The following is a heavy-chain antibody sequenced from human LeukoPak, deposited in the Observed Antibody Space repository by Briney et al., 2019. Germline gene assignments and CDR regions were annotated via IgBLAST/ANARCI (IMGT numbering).Heavy chain of an antibody. Sequence: SETLSLTCTVSGGSISSSSYYWDWIRQSPGKGLEWLGSIYYVGSTYYNPSLESRVTISVDTSKNQFSLKLSSVTAADTAVYYCARSVPLNYFDYWGQGTLVTVSS. CDR2: IYYVGST. V-gene: IGHV4-39*01. J-gene: IGHJ4*02. CDR1: GGSISSSSYY. D-gene: IGHD1-1*01. CDR3: ARSVPLNYFDY.